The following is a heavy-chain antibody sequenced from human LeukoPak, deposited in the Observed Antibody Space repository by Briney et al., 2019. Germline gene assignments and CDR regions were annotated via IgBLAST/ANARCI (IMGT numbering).Heavy chain of an antibody. CDR2: ISHDESNY. Sequence: GTSLRLSCTASGFTFSAYALHWVRQAPGKGLEWVAVISHDESNYYYAESVKGRFSISRDDSKNTLVLQMNSVTTEDAGVYYCARARTGSYYSPFEYWGPGTLVTASS. V-gene: IGHV3-30*04. D-gene: IGHD1-26*01. CDR1: GFTFSAYA. CDR3: ARARTGSYYSPFEY. J-gene: IGHJ1*01.